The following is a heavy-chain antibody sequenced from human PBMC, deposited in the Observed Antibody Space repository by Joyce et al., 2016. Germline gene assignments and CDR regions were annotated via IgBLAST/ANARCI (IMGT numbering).Heavy chain of an antibody. D-gene: IGHD3-3*01. J-gene: IGHJ4*02. CDR3: TRVTALNFGVGIHLTWYYFDY. V-gene: IGHV3-49*03. CDR2: IRSKTYGGTT. Sequence: EVQLVESGGDLVQPGRSLRLSCTTSGFTFGDYTMSWFRQAPGKGLEWVGFIRSKTYGGTTEYAASVKGRFNISRDESRSIAYLKINSLKTEDTAVYFCTRVTALNFGVGIHLTWYYFDYWGQGTLVIVSS. CDR1: GFTFGDYT.